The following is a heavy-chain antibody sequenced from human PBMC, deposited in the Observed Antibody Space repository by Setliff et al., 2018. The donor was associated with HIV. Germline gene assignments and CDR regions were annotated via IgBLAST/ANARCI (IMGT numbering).Heavy chain of an antibody. CDR3: VRGHCNSDKCWYTWFDP. CDR1: GYTFTSYG. V-gene: IGHV1-18*01. D-gene: IGHD2-2*01. CDR2: ISGYNGNT. Sequence: ASVKVSCKASGYTFTSYGISWVRQAPGQGLEWMGWISGYNGNTNFAQKLQGRVTMTTDTSTTTASMELRSLRSDDTAVYYCVRGHCNSDKCWYTWFDPWGQGTLVTVSS. J-gene: IGHJ5*02.